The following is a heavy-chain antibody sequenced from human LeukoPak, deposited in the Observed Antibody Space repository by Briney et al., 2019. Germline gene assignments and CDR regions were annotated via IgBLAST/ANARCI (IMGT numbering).Heavy chain of an antibody. CDR3: VRNGDYYRLDY. CDR1: GFIFSNYW. J-gene: IGHJ4*02. D-gene: IGHD2-21*02. Sequence: GGSLRLSCAASGFIFSNYWMTWVRQAPGKGLEWVANIRGDGYEKHFADSVKGRFTISRDNAKNSVDLQMNNLRAEDTAVFYCVRNGDYYRLDYWGQGTLVTVSA. CDR2: IRGDGYEK. V-gene: IGHV3-7*01.